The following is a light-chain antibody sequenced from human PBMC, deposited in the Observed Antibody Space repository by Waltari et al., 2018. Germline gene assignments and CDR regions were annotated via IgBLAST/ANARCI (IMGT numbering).Light chain of an antibody. Sequence: QSALTQPASVSGSPGQSITISCTGTISDIGAYNHVSWYQQYPGQAPKLLIFDVSDRPPGVFDRFSGSRSGNTASLTISELQAEDEADYYCSSFTTSSSWIFGGGTKLTVL. V-gene: IGLV2-14*03. CDR2: DVS. CDR1: ISDIGAYNH. CDR3: SSFTTSSSWI. J-gene: IGLJ2*01.